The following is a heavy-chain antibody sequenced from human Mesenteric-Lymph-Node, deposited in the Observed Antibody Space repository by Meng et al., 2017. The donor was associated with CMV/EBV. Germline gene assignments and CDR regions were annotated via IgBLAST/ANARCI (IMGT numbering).Heavy chain of an antibody. CDR1: GFIFANIG. CDR3: VRPRTFTMTTRWTTHRGGL. Sequence: GESLKISCTTSGFIFANIGMAWVRQVPGKGLEWVADIKCDGSEKYYVDSVKGRLTISRDYARNSLYLQVNSLRPEDMTVYYCVRPRTFTMTTRWTTHRGGLGGQGTLVTVSS. CDR2: IKCDGSEK. D-gene: IGHD4-17*01. V-gene: IGHV3-52*01. J-gene: IGHJ4*02.